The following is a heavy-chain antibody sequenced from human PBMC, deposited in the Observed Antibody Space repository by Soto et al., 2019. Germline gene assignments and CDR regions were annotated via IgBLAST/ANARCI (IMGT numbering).Heavy chain of an antibody. V-gene: IGHV3-21*02. CDR2: ISSSSFSI. J-gene: IGHJ6*04. D-gene: IGHD6-6*01. CDR3: ARNESSNSYGMTV. CDR1: GFTFSSYS. Sequence: EVQLVESGGGLVKPGGSLRLSCAASGFTFSSYSMNWVRQAPGKGLEWVSSISSSSFSINYADSVKGRFSISRDNAQNSRHLQMNTFRAEDTAVYYCARNESSNSYGMTVWGEGNTVTVSS.